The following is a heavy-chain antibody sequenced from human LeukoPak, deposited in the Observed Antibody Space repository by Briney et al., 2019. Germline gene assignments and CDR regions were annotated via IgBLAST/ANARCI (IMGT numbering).Heavy chain of an antibody. CDR3: ARDLTIFGEPFDY. Sequence: GGSLRLSCAASGFTFSSYAMHWVRQAPGKGLEWVAVISYDGSNKYYADSVKGRFTISRDNSKNTLYLQMNSLRAEDTAVYYCARDLTIFGEPFDYWGQGTLVTVSS. CDR1: GFTFSSYA. CDR2: ISYDGSNK. V-gene: IGHV3-30*14. D-gene: IGHD3-3*01. J-gene: IGHJ4*02.